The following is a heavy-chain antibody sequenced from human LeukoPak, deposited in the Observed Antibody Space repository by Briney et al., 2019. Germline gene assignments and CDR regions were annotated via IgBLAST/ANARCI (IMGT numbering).Heavy chain of an antibody. CDR2: ISWNSGSL. CDR1: GFTFDDYA. CDR3: ATRYGGYGLRY. J-gene: IGHJ4*02. V-gene: IGHV3-9*01. D-gene: IGHD4-17*01. Sequence: PGRSLRLSCATSGFTFDDYAMHWVRQAPGKGLEWVSGISWNSGSLGYADSVKGRFTISRDNAKNSLYLQMNSLRAEDTALYYCATRYGGYGLRYWGQGTLVTVSS.